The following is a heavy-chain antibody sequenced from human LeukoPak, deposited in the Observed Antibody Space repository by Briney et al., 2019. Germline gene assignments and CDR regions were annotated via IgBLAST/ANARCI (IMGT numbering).Heavy chain of an antibody. D-gene: IGHD3-22*01. Sequence: GGSLRLSCAASGFTFDCCGMHWVRQAPGKGLEWVAFIRNVGNDKYYADSVKGRFTISRDNAKNSLYLQMNSLRAEDTAVYYCARTYGRRYYDSSGYWYYFDYWGQGTLVTVSS. J-gene: IGHJ4*02. CDR1: GFTFDCCG. CDR3: ARTYGRRYYDSSGYWYYFDY. CDR2: IRNVGNDK. V-gene: IGHV3-30*02.